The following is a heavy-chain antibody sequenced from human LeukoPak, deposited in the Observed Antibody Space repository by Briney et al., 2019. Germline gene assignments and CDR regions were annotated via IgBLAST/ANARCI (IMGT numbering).Heavy chain of an antibody. V-gene: IGHV4-34*01. CDR1: GGSFSGYY. D-gene: IGHD3-22*01. J-gene: IGHJ4*02. Sequence: PSETLSLTCAVYGGSFSGYYWSWIRQPPGKGLEWIGEINHSGSTNYNPSLKSRVTISVDTSKNQFSLKLSSVAAADTAVYYCARVSGYDSSGYDEIDYWGQGTLVTVSS. CDR3: ARVSGYDSSGYDEIDY. CDR2: INHSGST.